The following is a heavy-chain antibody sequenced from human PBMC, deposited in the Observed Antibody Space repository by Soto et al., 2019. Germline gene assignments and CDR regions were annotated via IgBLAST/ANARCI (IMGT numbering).Heavy chain of an antibody. CDR1: GGSISSYY. D-gene: IGHD3-22*01. V-gene: IGHV4-59*01. CDR3: ARDYYDSSAFDI. Sequence: QVQLQESGPGLVKPSETLSLTCTVSGGSISSYYWSWIRQPPGKGLEWIGYIYYSGSTNYNPSLKSRVTISVDTSKNQFSLKLSSVTAADTAVYYCARDYYDSSAFDIWGQGTMVTVSS. CDR2: IYYSGST. J-gene: IGHJ3*02.